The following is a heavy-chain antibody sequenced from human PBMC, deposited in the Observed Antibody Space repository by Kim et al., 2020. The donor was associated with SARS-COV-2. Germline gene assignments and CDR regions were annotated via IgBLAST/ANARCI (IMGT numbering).Heavy chain of an antibody. V-gene: IGHV1-18*04. J-gene: IGHJ6*02. CDR2: ISAYNGNT. D-gene: IGHD3-22*01. CDR3: ARDADLKNYDSSGYYLLDGMDV. Sequence: ASVKASCKASGYTFTSYGISWVRQAPGQGLEWMGWISAYNGNTNYAQKLQGRVTMTTDTSTSTAYMELRSLRSDDTAVYYCARDADLKNYDSSGYYLLDGMDVWGQGTTVTVSS. CDR1: GYTFTSYG.